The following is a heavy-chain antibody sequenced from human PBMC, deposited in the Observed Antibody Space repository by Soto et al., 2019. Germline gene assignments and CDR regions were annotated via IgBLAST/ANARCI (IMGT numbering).Heavy chain of an antibody. CDR1: VGTYSSYA. Sequence: SVKVCCKASVGTYSSYAIRWVRQAPGQGLEWMGGIIPIFGTANYAQKFQGRVTITADESTSTAYMELSSLRSEDTAVYYCARVEYSSSWYELCYWGQGTLVTVSS. D-gene: IGHD6-13*01. J-gene: IGHJ4*02. CDR2: IIPIFGTA. CDR3: ARVEYSSSWYELCY. V-gene: IGHV1-69*01.